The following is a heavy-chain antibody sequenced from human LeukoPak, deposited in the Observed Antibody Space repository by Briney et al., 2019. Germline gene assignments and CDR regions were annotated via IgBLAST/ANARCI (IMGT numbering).Heavy chain of an antibody. Sequence: SETLSLTCTVSNFSISTGYYWGWIRRPPGKGLEWIGSIYYSGNTYYNPSLKSRVTISVETSKSQFSLKLNSVTAADTAMYYCARVFARYSGTFWGQGTLVTVSS. D-gene: IGHD1-26*01. CDR1: NFSISTGYY. CDR3: ARVFARYSGTF. V-gene: IGHV4-38-2*02. CDR2: IYYSGNT. J-gene: IGHJ4*02.